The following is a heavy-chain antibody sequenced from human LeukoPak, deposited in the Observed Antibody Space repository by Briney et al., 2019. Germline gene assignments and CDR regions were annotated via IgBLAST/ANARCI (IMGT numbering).Heavy chain of an antibody. D-gene: IGHD3-16*01. J-gene: IGHJ4*02. Sequence: GGSLRLSCAASGFTFSSYAMSWVRQAPGKGLEWVSFIYSAGSTHYSDSVKGRFTISIDNSKNTLYLQMNSLRAEDTAVYYCARRAGAYTHPYDYWGQGTLVTVS. CDR2: IYSAGST. V-gene: IGHV3-53*01. CDR1: GFTFSSYA. CDR3: ARRAGAYTHPYDY.